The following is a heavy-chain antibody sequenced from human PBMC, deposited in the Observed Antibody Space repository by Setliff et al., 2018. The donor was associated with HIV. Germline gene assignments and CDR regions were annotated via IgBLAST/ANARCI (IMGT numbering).Heavy chain of an antibody. J-gene: IGHJ3*02. D-gene: IGHD3-22*01. Sequence: SVKVSCKASGGTFSSYAISWVRQAPGQGLEWMGGIIPIFGTANYAQKFQGRVTITADESISTAYMELSRLRSDDTAVYYCARDGYYDSSGYSAFDIWGQGTMVTVSS. CDR1: GGTFSSYA. CDR2: IIPIFGTA. V-gene: IGHV1-69*13. CDR3: ARDGYYDSSGYSAFDI.